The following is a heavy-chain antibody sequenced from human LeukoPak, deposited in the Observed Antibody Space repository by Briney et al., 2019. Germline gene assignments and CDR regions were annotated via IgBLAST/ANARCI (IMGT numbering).Heavy chain of an antibody. V-gene: IGHV4-61*02. Sequence: SQTLSLTCTVSGGSISSGSYYWSWIRQPAGKGLEWIGRIYTSGSTNYNPSLKSRVTISVDKSKNQFSLKLSSVTAADTAVYYCARTSMVRGATGIRSDAFDIWGQGTMVTVSS. J-gene: IGHJ3*02. CDR1: GGSISSGSYY. D-gene: IGHD3-10*01. CDR2: IYTSGST. CDR3: ARTSMVRGATGIRSDAFDI.